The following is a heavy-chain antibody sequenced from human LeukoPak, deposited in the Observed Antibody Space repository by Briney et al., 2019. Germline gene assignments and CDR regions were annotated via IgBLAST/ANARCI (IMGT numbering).Heavy chain of an antibody. CDR2: IYYTGRT. Sequence: SETLSLTCTVSDGSISSYYWSWIRQPPGKGLEWIGYIYYTGRTDYNPSLKSRVTILVDTSKNQFSLSLSSVTAADTAVYYCARAATGTCGGFDYWGQGTLVTVSS. CDR1: DGSISSYY. V-gene: IGHV4-59*01. J-gene: IGHJ4*02. D-gene: IGHD1-1*01. CDR3: ARAATGTCGGFDY.